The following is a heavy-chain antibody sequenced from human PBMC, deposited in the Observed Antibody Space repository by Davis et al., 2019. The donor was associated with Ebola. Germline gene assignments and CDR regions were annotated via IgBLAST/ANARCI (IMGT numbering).Heavy chain of an antibody. Sequence: SVQVSCKASGGTFSTYSINWLRQAPGQGLEWLGGLIPILGTPNYAQKFQARLNITADRSTTTAYMELRSLRSEDTAVYYCARGGTETKLRWFDPWGQGTLVTVSS. V-gene: IGHV1-69*08. CDR1: GGTFSTYS. CDR3: ARGGTETKLRWFDP. J-gene: IGHJ5*02. D-gene: IGHD4-17*01. CDR2: LIPILGTP.